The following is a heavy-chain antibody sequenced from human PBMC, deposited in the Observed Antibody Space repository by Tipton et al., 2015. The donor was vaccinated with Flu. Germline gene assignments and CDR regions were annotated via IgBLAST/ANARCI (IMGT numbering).Heavy chain of an antibody. Sequence: QLVQSGGGLIRPGGSLRLSCAVSGFTVSTSYMSWVRQPPGKGLEWVSIVYDDGRTYYADAVEGRFAISRDNSKNILYFQMNSLRADDTAVYFCARDEGGTYPDWGQGTLVTVSS. J-gene: IGHJ4*02. CDR1: GFTVSTSY. CDR3: ARDEGGTYPD. V-gene: IGHV3-53*01. D-gene: IGHD1-14*01. CDR2: VYDDGRT.